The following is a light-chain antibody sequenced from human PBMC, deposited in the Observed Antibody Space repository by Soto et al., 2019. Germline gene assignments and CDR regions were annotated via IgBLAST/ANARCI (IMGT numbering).Light chain of an antibody. CDR1: SSNIGSNT. J-gene: IGLJ1*01. CDR3: AAWDDSLNGSYV. V-gene: IGLV1-44*01. Sequence: QSVLTQPPAASGTPGQRVTISCSGSSSNIGSNTVNWYQQLPGTAPKLLIYSNNQRPSGVPDRFSGSKSGTSASLAISGRQSEDEADYYCAAWDDSLNGSYVFGTGTKLTVL. CDR2: SNN.